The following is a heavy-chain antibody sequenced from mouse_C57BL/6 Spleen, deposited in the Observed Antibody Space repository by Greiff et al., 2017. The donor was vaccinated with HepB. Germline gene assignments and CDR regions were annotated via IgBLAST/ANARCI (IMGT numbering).Heavy chain of an antibody. CDR3: VKDHYGNSWFAY. D-gene: IGHD2-1*01. J-gene: IGHJ3*01. V-gene: IGHV10-3*01. Sequence: DVHLVESGGGLVQPKGSLKLSCAASGFTFNTYAMHWVRQAPGKGLEWVARIRSKSSNYATYYADSVKDRFTISRDDSQSMLYLQMNNLKTEDTAMYYCVKDHYGNSWFAYWGQGTLVTVSA. CDR2: IRSKSSNYAT. CDR1: GFTFNTYA.